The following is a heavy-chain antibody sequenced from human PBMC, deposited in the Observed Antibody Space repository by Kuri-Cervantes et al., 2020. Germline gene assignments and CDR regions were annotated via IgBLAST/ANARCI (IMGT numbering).Heavy chain of an antibody. J-gene: IGHJ3*02. D-gene: IGHD6-19*01. V-gene: IGHV5-51*01. CDR2: IYPGDSDT. CDR3: ARRVLGYSSGWSRVAFDI. Sequence: KVSCKGSGYSFTSYWIGWVRQMPGKGLEWMGIIYPGDSDTRYSPSFQGQVTISADKSISTAYLQWSSLKASDTAMYYCARRVLGYSSGWSRVAFDIWGQGTMVTVSS. CDR1: GYSFTSYW.